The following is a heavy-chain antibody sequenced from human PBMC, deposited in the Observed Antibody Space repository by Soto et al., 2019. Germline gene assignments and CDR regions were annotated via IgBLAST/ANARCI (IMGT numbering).Heavy chain of an antibody. J-gene: IGHJ4*02. CDR1: GFTFSSYA. CDR3: ARDRTSVVVTLDY. CDR2: ISYDGSNK. V-gene: IGHV3-30-3*01. D-gene: IGHD2-21*02. Sequence: QVQLVESGGGVVQPGRSLRLSCAASGFTFSSYAMHWVRQAPGKGLEWVAVISYDGSNKYYADSVKGRFTISRDNSKNTLYLQMNSLRAEDTAVYYCARDRTSVVVTLDYWGQGTLVTFSS.